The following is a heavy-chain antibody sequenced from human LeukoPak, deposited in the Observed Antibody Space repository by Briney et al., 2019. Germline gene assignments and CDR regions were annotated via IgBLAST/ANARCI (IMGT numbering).Heavy chain of an antibody. CDR2: IYHSGST. J-gene: IGHJ5*02. D-gene: IGHD3-3*01. CDR1: SYSISSGYY. V-gene: IGHV4-38-2*02. Sequence: PSETLSLTCTVSSYSISSGYYWGWIRQPPGKGLEWIGSIYHSGSTYYNPSLKSRVTISADTSKNQFSLKLSSVTAADTAVYYCARVPHGETIFGVVLYWFDPWGQGTLVTVSS. CDR3: ARVPHGETIFGVVLYWFDP.